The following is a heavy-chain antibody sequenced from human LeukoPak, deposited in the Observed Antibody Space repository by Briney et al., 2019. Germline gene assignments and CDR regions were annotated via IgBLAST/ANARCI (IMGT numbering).Heavy chain of an antibody. V-gene: IGHV1-24*01. Sequence: ASVKVSCKVSGYTLTELSMHWVRQAPGKGLEWMGGFDPEDGETIYAQKFQGRVTMTEDTSTDTAYMELSSLRSEDTAVYYCARGPITIFGVVLPFDYWGQGTLVTVSS. D-gene: IGHD3-3*01. CDR1: GYTLTELS. CDR2: FDPEDGET. J-gene: IGHJ4*02. CDR3: ARGPITIFGVVLPFDY.